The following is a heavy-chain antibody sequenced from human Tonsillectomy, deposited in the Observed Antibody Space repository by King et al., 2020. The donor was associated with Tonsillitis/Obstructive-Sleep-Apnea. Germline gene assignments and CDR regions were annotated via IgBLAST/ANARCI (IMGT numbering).Heavy chain of an antibody. CDR3: AKEGGYLQYYGSGRPFDY. D-gene: IGHD3-10*01. CDR1: GFTFSSYA. Sequence: VQLVESGGGLVQPGGSLRLSLRLSCAASGFTFSSYAMSWVRQAPGKGLEWVSTISGSGDSTYYADSVKGRFTISRDNSKNTLYLQMNSLRAKDTAVYYCAKEGGYLQYYGSGRPFDYWGQGTLVTVSS. V-gene: IGHV3-23*04. J-gene: IGHJ4*02. CDR2: ISGSGDST.